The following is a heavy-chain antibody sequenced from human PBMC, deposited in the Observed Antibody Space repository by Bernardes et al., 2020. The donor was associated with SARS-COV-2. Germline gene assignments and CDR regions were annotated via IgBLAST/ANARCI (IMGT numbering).Heavy chain of an antibody. Sequence: ASVKVSCKASNYTFSSHGISWVRQSPGQGLEWVGWVSGYDGKTYYAQRLQGRVTLTTDTSTRTAYMELGSLRSDDTAVYYCARATTVTTWFDNWGQGTTVTVSS. CDR3: ARATTVTTWFDN. J-gene: IGHJ6*02. D-gene: IGHD4-17*01. CDR2: VSGYDGKT. V-gene: IGHV1-18*01. CDR1: NYTFSSHG.